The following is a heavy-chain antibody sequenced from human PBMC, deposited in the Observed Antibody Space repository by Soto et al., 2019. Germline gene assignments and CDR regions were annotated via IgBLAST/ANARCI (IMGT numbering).Heavy chain of an antibody. CDR1: GGSIRSSSYY. J-gene: IGHJ5*02. CDR3: ARGDFGSGSYYNPTPTWFDP. D-gene: IGHD3-10*01. Sequence: SETLSLTCTVCGGSIRSSSYYWGWIRQPPGKGLEWIGSIYFSGTTYYNPSLKSRVTMSVDTSKNQFSLKLNSVTAADTAVYYCARGDFGSGSYYNPTPTWFDPWGQGTLVTVSS. V-gene: IGHV4-39*01. CDR2: IYFSGTT.